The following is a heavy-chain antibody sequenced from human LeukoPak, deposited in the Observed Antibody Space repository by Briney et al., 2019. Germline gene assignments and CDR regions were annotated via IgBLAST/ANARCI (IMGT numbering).Heavy chain of an antibody. V-gene: IGHV5-51*01. CDR3: ARSALLDY. Sequence: GESLKISCKGSGYGFTSNWIGWVRQMPGKGLEWMGMIYPGDSDTRYSPSFQGQVTISADKSISTAYLQWNSLKASDTAMYYCARSALLDYWGQGTLVTVSS. J-gene: IGHJ4*02. CDR2: IYPGDSDT. CDR1: GYGFTSNW.